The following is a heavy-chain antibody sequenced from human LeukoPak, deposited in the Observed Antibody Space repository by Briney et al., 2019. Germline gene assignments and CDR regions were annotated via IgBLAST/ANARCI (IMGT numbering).Heavy chain of an antibody. D-gene: IGHD3-22*01. J-gene: IGHJ3*02. CDR2: IYYSGST. CDR3: ARYDYDSSGYYADAFDI. V-gene: IGHV4-59*13. Sequence: SETLSLTCTVSGGSISSYYWSWIRQPPGKGLEWIGYIYYSGSTYYNPSLKSRVTISVDTSKNQFSLKLSSVTAADTAVYYCARYDYDSSGYYADAFDIWGQGTMVTVSS. CDR1: GGSISSYY.